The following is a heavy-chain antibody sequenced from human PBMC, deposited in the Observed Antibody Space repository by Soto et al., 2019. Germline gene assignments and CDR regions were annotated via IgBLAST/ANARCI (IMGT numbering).Heavy chain of an antibody. CDR1: GFSLSTIGVG. J-gene: IGHJ3*02. V-gene: IGHV2-5*02. D-gene: IGHD3-22*01. Sequence: QITLKASGPTLVKPAQTLTLTCTVSGFSLSTIGVGVGWIRQPPGKALEWLALIYWDDDKGYSPSLKSRLTIAKDTSQNQVVLRMTNMDPVDTCTYFCAQRLTSPYYYEGSDYPHVFDIWGQGTLVAVSS. CDR2: IYWDDDK. CDR3: AQRLTSPYYYEGSDYPHVFDI.